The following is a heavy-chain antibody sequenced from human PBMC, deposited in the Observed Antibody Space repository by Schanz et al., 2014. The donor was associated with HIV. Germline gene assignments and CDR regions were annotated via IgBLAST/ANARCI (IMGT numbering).Heavy chain of an antibody. CDR1: GYSISRGGYY. J-gene: IGHJ6*02. CDR2: IYHSGST. D-gene: IGHD6-13*01. Sequence: QVQLQQWGAGLLKPSETLSLTCAVYGYSISRGGYYWSWIRQHPGKGLEWIGYIYHSGSTYYNPSLKTRVTISVDTSKNQFALKLRSVTAADTAVYYCAREGMEQMVNILDVWGQGTRVNVSS. CDR3: AREGMEQMVNILDV. V-gene: IGHV4-31*11.